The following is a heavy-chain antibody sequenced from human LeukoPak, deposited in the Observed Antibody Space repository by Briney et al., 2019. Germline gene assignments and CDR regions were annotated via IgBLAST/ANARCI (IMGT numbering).Heavy chain of an antibody. V-gene: IGHV3-23*01. CDR1: GFTFSSHG. J-gene: IGHJ4*02. CDR3: AKDDAWIQFND. Sequence: GGSLRLSCAASGFTFSSHGMNWVRQAPGKGLEWISGISPRGDITYYADSVKGRFTISRDNSDNTVYLHMSSLRAGDTAVYFCAKDDAWIQFNDWGQGTLVTVSS. D-gene: IGHD5-24*01. CDR2: ISPRGDIT.